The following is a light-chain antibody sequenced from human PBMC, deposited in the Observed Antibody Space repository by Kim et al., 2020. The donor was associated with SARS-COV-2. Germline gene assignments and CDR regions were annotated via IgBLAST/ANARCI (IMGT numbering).Light chain of an antibody. V-gene: IGLV7-43*01. J-gene: IGLJ3*02. CDR2: RTS. CDR3: LLNYGGPWV. Sequence: PGGTVTLTCVSSTGAVTSAHNANWFQQKPGQAPRALIHRTSNRHSWTPARFSGSLLGDKAALTLSRVQPEDEADYYCLLNYGGPWVFGGGTQLTVL. CDR1: TGAVTSAHN.